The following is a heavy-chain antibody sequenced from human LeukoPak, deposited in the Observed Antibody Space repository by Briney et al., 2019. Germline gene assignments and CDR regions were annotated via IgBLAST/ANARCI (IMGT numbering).Heavy chain of an antibody. V-gene: IGHV4-34*01. CDR2: INHSGST. D-gene: IGHD3-22*01. CDR3: ATRAGSGYYYVDY. Sequence: SETLSLTCAVYGGSFSGYYWSWIRQPPGKGLEGIGEINHSGSTNYNPSLKSRVTISVDTSKNQFSLKLSSVTAADTAVYYCATRAGSGYYYVDYWGQGTLVTVSS. CDR1: GGSFSGYY. J-gene: IGHJ4*02.